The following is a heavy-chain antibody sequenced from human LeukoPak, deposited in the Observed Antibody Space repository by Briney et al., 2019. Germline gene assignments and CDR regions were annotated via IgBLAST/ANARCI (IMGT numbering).Heavy chain of an antibody. CDR2: IYYSGST. Sequence: SETLSLTCTVSGGSISSSSYYWGWIRQPPGKGLEWIGSIYYSGSTYYNPSLKSRVTISVDTSKNQFSLKLSSVTAADTAVYYCASHSSGWYGVRYWGQGTLVTVSS. CDR3: ASHSSGWYGVRY. D-gene: IGHD6-19*01. J-gene: IGHJ4*02. CDR1: GGSISSSSYY. V-gene: IGHV4-39*07.